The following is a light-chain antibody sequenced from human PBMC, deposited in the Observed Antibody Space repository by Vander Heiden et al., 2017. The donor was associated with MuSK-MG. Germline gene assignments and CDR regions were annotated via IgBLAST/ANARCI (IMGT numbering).Light chain of an antibody. CDR1: QTVTDNY. J-gene: IGKJ2*01. CDR2: GAS. Sequence: VLTQSPGTLSSSPGARATISCRASQTVTDNYLAWYRQKPGQAPRLLIYGASTRATGIPERFSGSGSGTDFILTISRLEAEDFAVYYCQQYATSVGTFGQGTKLEIK. CDR3: QQYATSVGT. V-gene: IGKV3-20*01.